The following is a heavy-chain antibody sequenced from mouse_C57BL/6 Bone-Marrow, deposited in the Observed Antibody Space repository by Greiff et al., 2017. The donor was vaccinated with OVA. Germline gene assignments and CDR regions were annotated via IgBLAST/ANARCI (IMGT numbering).Heavy chain of an antibody. CDR1: GFTFSSYA. D-gene: IGHD4-1*01. V-gene: IGHV5-4*01. CDR2: ISDGGSYT. J-gene: IGHJ2*01. CDR3: ARESWDVYFDY. Sequence: EVMLVASGGGLVKPGGSLKLSCAASGFTFSSYAMSWVRQTPEKRLDWVATISDGGSYTYYPDNVKGRFTISRDNAKNNLYLQMSHLKSEDTAMYYGARESWDVYFDYWGQGTTLTVSS.